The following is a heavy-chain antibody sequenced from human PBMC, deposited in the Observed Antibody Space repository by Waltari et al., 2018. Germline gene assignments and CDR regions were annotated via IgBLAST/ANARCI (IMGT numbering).Heavy chain of an antibody. V-gene: IGHV4-4*02. J-gene: IGHJ4*02. D-gene: IGHD2-15*01. CDR2: VHRSGRT. CDR1: GDSMGSRDF. Sequence: QLQLQQSGPGLVQPSESLSLPCAVSGDSMGSRDFGSWVRQSPGKGLEWIGQVHRSGRTNYNPSLASRVTMSIDTSNNQFSLKVTSATAADTAIYYCARDRGRGLYLDSWGQGILVTVSP. CDR3: ARDRGRGLYLDS.